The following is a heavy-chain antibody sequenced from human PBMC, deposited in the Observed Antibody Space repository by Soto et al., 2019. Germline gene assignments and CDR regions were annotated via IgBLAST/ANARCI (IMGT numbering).Heavy chain of an antibody. CDR2: ISDDGSNN. Sequence: QVQLVESGGGVVQPGRSLRLSCAASGFTFSSYGMHWVRQAPGKGLEWVAVISDDGSNNDYADSVKGRFTISRDNSNCALYLQMSSLRAGDTAVDYCAKYCRSTSVFSGGFGHWGQGTLVCVSS. CDR3: AKYCRSTSVFSGGFGH. CDR1: GFTFSSYG. J-gene: IGHJ4*02. V-gene: IGHV3-30*18. D-gene: IGHD2-2*01.